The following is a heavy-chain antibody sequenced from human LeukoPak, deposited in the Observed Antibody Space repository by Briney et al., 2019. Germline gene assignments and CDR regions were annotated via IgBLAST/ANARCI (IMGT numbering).Heavy chain of an antibody. CDR2: IYYSGSG. CDR1: GGSISSSSSY. CDR3: ARHRSGWLQSSFDY. D-gene: IGHD5-24*01. V-gene: IGHV4-39*01. J-gene: IGHJ4*02. Sequence: PSETLSLTRSVSGGSISSSSSYWDWIRQPPGKGLEWIGSIYYSGSGFDNPALKSRVTISVDTSKNQFSLKLSSVTAADTAVYYCARHRSGWLQSSFDYWGQGTLVTVSS.